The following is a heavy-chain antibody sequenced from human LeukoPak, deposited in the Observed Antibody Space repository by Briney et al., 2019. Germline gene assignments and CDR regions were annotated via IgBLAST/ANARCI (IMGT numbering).Heavy chain of an antibody. Sequence: GGSLRLSCAASGFTFSSYSMNWVRQAPGKGLEWVSSISSSSSYIYYADSVKGRFTISRDNAKNSLYLQMNSLRAEDTAVYYCARDPYCSSTSCPWAYCYYYYGMDVWGQGTTVTVSS. CDR3: ARDPYCSSTSCPWAYCYYYYGMDV. CDR1: GFTFSSYS. J-gene: IGHJ6*02. D-gene: IGHD2-2*01. CDR2: ISSSSSYI. V-gene: IGHV3-21*01.